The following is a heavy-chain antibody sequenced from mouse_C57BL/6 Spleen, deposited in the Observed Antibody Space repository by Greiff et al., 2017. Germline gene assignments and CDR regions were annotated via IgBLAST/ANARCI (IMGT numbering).Heavy chain of an antibody. CDR2: INPSNGGT. V-gene: IGHV1-53*01. D-gene: IGHD1-1*01. CDR3: ARSVYYYGSSYNYLDY. J-gene: IGHJ2*01. CDR1: GYTFTSYW. Sequence: QVQLQQPGTELVKPGASVKLSCKASGYTFTSYWMHWVKQRPGQGLEWIGNINPSNGGTNYNEKFKIKATLTVDKSSSTAYMQLSSLTSEDSAVYYCARSVYYYGSSYNYLDYWGQGTTLTVSS.